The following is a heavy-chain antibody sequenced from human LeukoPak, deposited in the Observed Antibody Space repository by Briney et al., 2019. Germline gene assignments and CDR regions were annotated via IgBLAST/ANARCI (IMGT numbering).Heavy chain of an antibody. J-gene: IGHJ4*02. CDR3: ARHGLKLVGASTIYFDN. Sequence: TSETLSLTCSVSGGSISNNYWCWIRQCPAQGLEWIGYIHSSGGTDHNPSFKRRVVVSVDTSKNQFSLKLYSVTAADTAVYYCARHGLKLVGASTIYFDNWGQGTLVTVSS. CDR2: IHSSGGT. CDR1: GGSISNNY. V-gene: IGHV4-59*08. D-gene: IGHD1-26*01.